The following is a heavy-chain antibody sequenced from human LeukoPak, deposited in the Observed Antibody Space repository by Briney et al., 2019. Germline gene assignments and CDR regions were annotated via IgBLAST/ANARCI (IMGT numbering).Heavy chain of an antibody. Sequence: GGSLRLSCAASGFTFSNYAMSWVRQAPGKGLEWVAVISYDGSNKYYADSVKGRFTISRDNSKNTLYLQMNSLRAEDTAVYYCARDGGSAWFLDYWGQGTLVTVSS. CDR2: ISYDGSNK. D-gene: IGHD6-19*01. J-gene: IGHJ4*02. CDR3: ARDGGSAWFLDY. V-gene: IGHV3-30*04. CDR1: GFTFSNYA.